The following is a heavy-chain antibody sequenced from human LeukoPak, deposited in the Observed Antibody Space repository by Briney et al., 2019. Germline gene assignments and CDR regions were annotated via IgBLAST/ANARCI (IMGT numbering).Heavy chain of an antibody. V-gene: IGHV1-2*02. CDR3: AREYYFDNSGYYGVGDY. CDR2: INPNSGGS. J-gene: IGHJ4*02. CDR1: GYTFTGYH. D-gene: IGHD3-22*01. Sequence: ASVKVSCKASGYTFTGYHMHWVRQAPGQGLEWVGWINPNSGGSNYAQKFQGRVTMTRDTSISTAYMELSRLRSDDTAVYYCAREYYFDNSGYYGVGDYWGQGTLVTVSS.